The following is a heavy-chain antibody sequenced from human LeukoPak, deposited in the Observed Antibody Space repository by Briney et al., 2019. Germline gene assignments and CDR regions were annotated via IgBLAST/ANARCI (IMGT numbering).Heavy chain of an antibody. V-gene: IGHV4-39*01. J-gene: IGHJ4*02. Sequence: PSETLSLTCTVSGGSISSSSYYWGWIRQPPGKGLEWIGGIFYSGSTYYNPYLTSRVTISVDTYQNQFSLMLSSVTAADTAVYYCATTLAYCSGGSCYSKRFDYWGQGTLVTVSS. D-gene: IGHD2-15*01. CDR1: GGSISSSSYY. CDR2: IFYSGST. CDR3: ATTLAYCSGGSCYSKRFDY.